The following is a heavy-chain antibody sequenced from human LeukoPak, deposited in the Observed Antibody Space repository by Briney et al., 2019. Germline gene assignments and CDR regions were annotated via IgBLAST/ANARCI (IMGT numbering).Heavy chain of an antibody. V-gene: IGHV5-51*01. Sequence: GESLKISCEGLGYSFSTYWSAWVRQRPGKGLEWMGIIYPDGSETRYDPSFEGQVTISADRSTSTAYLQWSGLRASDTAMYYCARASRDGYNQNFDHWGQGTLVTVSS. CDR3: ARASRDGYNQNFDH. J-gene: IGHJ4*02. CDR2: IYPDGSET. CDR1: GYSFSTYW. D-gene: IGHD5-24*01.